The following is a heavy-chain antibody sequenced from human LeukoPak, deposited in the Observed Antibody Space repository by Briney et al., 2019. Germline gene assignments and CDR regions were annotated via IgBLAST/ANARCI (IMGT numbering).Heavy chain of an antibody. CDR2: ISYDGSNK. J-gene: IGHJ4*02. CDR3: ARSPGLVLNSGNFDY. V-gene: IGHV3-30-3*01. Sequence: PGGSLRLSCAASGFTFSSYAMHWVRQAPGKGLEWVAVISYDGSNKYYADSVKGRFTISRDNSKNTLYLQMNSLRAEDTAVYYCARSPGLVLNSGNFDYWGQGTLVTVSS. CDR1: GFTFSSYA. D-gene: IGHD2/OR15-2a*01.